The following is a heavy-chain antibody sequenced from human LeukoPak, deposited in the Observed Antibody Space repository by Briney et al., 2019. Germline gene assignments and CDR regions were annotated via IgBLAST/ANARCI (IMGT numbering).Heavy chain of an antibody. V-gene: IGHV4-30-4*01. Sequence: SQTLSLTYTVSGGSISSGDYYWSWIRQPPGKGLEWIGYIYYSGSTYYNPSLKSRVTILVDTSKNQFSLKLSSVTAADTAVYYCASELVVVPAAITAGFDPWGQGTLVTVSS. J-gene: IGHJ5*02. D-gene: IGHD2-2*01. CDR3: ASELVVVPAAITAGFDP. CDR1: GGSISSGDYY. CDR2: IYYSGST.